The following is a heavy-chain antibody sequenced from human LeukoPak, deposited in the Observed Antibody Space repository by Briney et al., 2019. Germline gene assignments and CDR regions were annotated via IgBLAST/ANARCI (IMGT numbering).Heavy chain of an antibody. D-gene: IGHD6-19*01. CDR2: IYYSGST. Sequence: SETLSLTCAVYGGSFSGYYWSWIRQPPGKGLEWIGYIYYSGSTYYNPSLKSRVTISVDTSKNQFSLKLSSVTAADTAVYYCARASECSGCPVNYWGQGTLVTVSS. J-gene: IGHJ4*02. CDR3: ARASECSGCPVNY. CDR1: GGSFSGYY. V-gene: IGHV4-34*09.